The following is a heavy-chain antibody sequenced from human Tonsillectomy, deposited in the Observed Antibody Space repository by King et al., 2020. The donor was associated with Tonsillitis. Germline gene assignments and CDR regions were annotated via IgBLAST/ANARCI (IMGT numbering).Heavy chain of an antibody. CDR1: GFSLSTSGVG. Sequence: TLKESGPTLVKPTQTLTLTCTFSGFSLSTSGVGVGWIRQPPGKALEWLALIYWDDDKRYSPSLRSRLTITKDTSQNQVVLAMTNVDPVDTATYYFAHSRSSSGYVRGDYFDYWGQGTLVTVSS. V-gene: IGHV2-5*02. CDR2: IYWDDDK. D-gene: IGHD6-13*01. J-gene: IGHJ4*02. CDR3: AHSRSSSGYVRGDYFDY.